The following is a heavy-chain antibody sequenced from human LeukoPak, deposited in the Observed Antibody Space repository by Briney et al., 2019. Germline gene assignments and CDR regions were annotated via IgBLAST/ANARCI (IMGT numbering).Heavy chain of an antibody. V-gene: IGHV1-2*02. J-gene: IGHJ4*02. D-gene: IGHD4-17*01. CDR2: INPNSGGT. CDR3: ARDHSRDYGALGD. Sequence: ASVKVSCKASGYTFTSYGISWVRQAPGQGLEWMGWINPNSGGTNYAQKFQGRVTMTRDTSISTAYMELSRLRSGDTAVYYCARDHSRDYGALGDWGQGTLVTVSS. CDR1: GYTFTSYG.